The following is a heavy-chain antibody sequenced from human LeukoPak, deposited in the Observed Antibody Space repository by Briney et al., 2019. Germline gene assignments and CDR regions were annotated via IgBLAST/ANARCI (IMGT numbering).Heavy chain of an antibody. J-gene: IGHJ4*02. CDR2: IYYSGST. D-gene: IGHD5-24*01. CDR1: GGPISTYY. Sequence: SETLSLTCTVSGGPISTYYWSWIRQPPGKGLEWIGYIYYSGSTNCNPSLKSRVTISVDTSKNQFSLKLSSVTAADTAVYYCARVEGYNTFDYWGQGTLVTVSS. V-gene: IGHV4-59*01. CDR3: ARVEGYNTFDY.